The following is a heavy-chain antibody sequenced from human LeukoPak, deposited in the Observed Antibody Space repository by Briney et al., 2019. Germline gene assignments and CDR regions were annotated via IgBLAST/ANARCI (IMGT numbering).Heavy chain of an antibody. CDR3: AKDQTSSGWYFDY. D-gene: IGHD6-19*01. CDR2: ISGDGGGS. Sequence: GGSLRLSCAASGFSFDDYAMHWVRQAPGKGLEWVSLISGDGGGSYYADSVKGRFTISRDNSKNTLDLQMNSLRAEDTAVYYCAKDQTSSGWYFDYWGHGTLVTVSS. J-gene: IGHJ4*01. V-gene: IGHV3-43*02. CDR1: GFSFDDYA.